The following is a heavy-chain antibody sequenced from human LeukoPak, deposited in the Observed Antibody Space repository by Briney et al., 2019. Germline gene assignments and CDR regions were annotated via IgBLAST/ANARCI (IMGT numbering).Heavy chain of an antibody. V-gene: IGHV3-23*01. CDR2: FSGSGGST. J-gene: IGHJ4*02. D-gene: IGHD6-19*01. CDR1: GFTFSSYA. Sequence: PGGSLRLSCAASGFTFSSYAMSWVRQAPGKGLECISGFSGSGGSTYYADSVKGRFTISRDNSKNTLYLQMNSLRAEDTAVYYCAKVYVSSGWYSLTPDFDYWGQGTLVTVSS. CDR3: AKVYVSSGWYSLTPDFDY.